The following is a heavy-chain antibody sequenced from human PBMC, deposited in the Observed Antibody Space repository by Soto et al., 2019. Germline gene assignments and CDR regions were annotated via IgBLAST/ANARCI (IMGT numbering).Heavy chain of an antibody. J-gene: IGHJ5*02. V-gene: IGHV1-18*01. D-gene: IGHD2-15*01. CDR1: GYTFTSYG. CDR2: ISAYNGNT. Sequence: ASVKVSCKASGYTFTSYGISWVRQAPGQGLEWMGWISAYNGNTNYAQKLQGRVTMTTDTSTSTAYMELRSLRSDDTAVYYCARVGHCSGGSRYSVEGFDPWGQGTLVTVSS. CDR3: ARVGHCSGGSRYSVEGFDP.